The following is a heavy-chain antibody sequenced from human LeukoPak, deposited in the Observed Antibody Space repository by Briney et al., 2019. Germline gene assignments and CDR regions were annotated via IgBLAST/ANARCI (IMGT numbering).Heavy chain of an antibody. CDR1: GFTFSTYW. D-gene: IGHD6-19*01. CDR3: AREANSGYSSGDDAFDI. CDR2: IHGEGRST. J-gene: IGHJ3*02. Sequence: PGESLRLSCAASGFTFSTYWMHWVRQAPGKGPGWVSRIHGEGRSTSHAASVKGRFTSSRDNAKNTLYLQMNRLRAEDTAVYYCAREANSGYSSGDDAFDIWGQGTMVTLSS. V-gene: IGHV3-74*01.